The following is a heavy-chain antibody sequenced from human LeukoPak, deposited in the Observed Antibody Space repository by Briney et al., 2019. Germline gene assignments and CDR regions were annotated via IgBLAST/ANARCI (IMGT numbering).Heavy chain of an antibody. Sequence: SETLSLTCAVYGGSFSGYYWSWIRQPPGKGLEWIGEINHRGSTNYNPSLKSRVTISIDTSKDQFSLMLTSVTAADTAVYYCARSQTYYDFWSGYQNYYYYYGMDVWGQGTTVTVSS. D-gene: IGHD3-3*01. CDR3: ARSQTYYDFWSGYQNYYYYYGMDV. V-gene: IGHV4-34*01. J-gene: IGHJ6*02. CDR1: GGSFSGYY. CDR2: INHRGST.